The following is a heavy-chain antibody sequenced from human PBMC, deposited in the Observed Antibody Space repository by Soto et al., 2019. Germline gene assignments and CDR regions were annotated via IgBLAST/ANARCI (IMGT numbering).Heavy chain of an antibody. CDR1: GGSISSSSYY. CDR2: IYYSGST. CDR3: ARTFPLGQQLGDFDY. D-gene: IGHD6-13*01. J-gene: IGHJ4*02. Sequence: PSETLSLTCTVSGGSISSSSYYWGWIRQPPGKGLEWIGSIYYSGSTYYNPSLKSRVTISVDTSKNQFSLKLSSVTAADTAVYYCARTFPLGQQLGDFDYWGQGTLVTVSS. V-gene: IGHV4-39*01.